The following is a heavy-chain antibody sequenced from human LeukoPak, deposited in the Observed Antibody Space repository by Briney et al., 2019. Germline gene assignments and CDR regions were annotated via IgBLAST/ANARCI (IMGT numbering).Heavy chain of an antibody. D-gene: IGHD3-10*01. Sequence: GGSLRLSCAASGFSFSDYGMHWVRQAPGKGLEWVAVLAYDGSNKHYADSVKGRFIISRDNSKNTLYLQMNSLRPEDTAVYYCAKDRGFGVFFQYYFDYWGQGTLVTVSS. V-gene: IGHV3-30*18. CDR3: AKDRGFGVFFQYYFDY. J-gene: IGHJ4*02. CDR2: LAYDGSNK. CDR1: GFSFSDYG.